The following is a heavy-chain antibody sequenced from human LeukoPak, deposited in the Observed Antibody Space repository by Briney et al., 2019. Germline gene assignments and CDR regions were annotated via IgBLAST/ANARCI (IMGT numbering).Heavy chain of an antibody. CDR2: ISGSGRTI. CDR1: GFTVSSSY. D-gene: IGHD6-19*01. V-gene: IGHV3-48*03. CDR3: ARGGSSGWYLQN. Sequence: GGSLRLSCAASGFTVSSSYMNWVRQAPGKGLDWVSYISGSGRTIYYADSVKGRFTISRDNAKNSLYLQMNSLRAEDTAVYYCARGGSSGWYLQNWGQGTLVTVSS. J-gene: IGHJ1*01.